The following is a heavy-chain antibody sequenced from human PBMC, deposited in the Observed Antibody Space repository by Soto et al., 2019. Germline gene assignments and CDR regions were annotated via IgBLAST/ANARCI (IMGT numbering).Heavy chain of an antibody. CDR2: IYYSGTT. J-gene: IGHJ6*02. Sequence: TLSLTCTVSGGSISSYYWSWIRQPPGKGLEWIGYIYYSGTTNYKPSPKSRVTISVDTSKNQFSLKLSSVTAADTAVYYCARDGGRYYAMDVWGQGTTVTVSS. CDR3: ARDGGRYYAMDV. D-gene: IGHD3-16*01. V-gene: IGHV4-59*01. CDR1: GGSISSYY.